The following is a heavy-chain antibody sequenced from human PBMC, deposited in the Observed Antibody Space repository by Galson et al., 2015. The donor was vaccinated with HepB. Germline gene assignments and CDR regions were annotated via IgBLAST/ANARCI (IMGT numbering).Heavy chain of an antibody. V-gene: IGHV4-39*07. Sequence: SETLSLTCTVSGGSISSSSHYWGWIRQPPGKGLEWIASINYSGTTYYNPSLKSRVTLSVDTSKNQFSLTLSSVTAADTAMYYCARVDIRVVPSTNCDSWGQGTLVTVSS. CDR1: GGSISSSSHY. J-gene: IGHJ4*02. CDR3: ARVDIRVVPSTNCDS. D-gene: IGHD2-2*01. CDR2: INYSGTT.